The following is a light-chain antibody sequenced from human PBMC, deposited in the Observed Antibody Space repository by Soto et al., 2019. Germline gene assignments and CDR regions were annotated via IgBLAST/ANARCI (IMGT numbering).Light chain of an antibody. Sequence: QSALPQPPSVYGSPGQSVTISFTGSSSDVGSYNRVSWYQQPPGTAPKLMIYQVSNRPSGVPDRFSGSKSGNTASLTISGLQSEDEADYYCSSYTSSSTLVFGGGTKLTVL. CDR3: SSYTSSSTLV. V-gene: IGLV2-18*02. CDR1: SSDVGSYNR. J-gene: IGLJ3*02. CDR2: QVS.